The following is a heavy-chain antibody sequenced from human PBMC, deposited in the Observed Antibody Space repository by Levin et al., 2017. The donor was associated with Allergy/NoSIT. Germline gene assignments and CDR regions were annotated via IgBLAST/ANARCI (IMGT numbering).Heavy chain of an antibody. CDR2: IYNDGTT. J-gene: IGHJ4*02. V-gene: IGHV4-39*01. CDR3: TGPGLRYFEH. CDR1: GASISRSSFY. D-gene: IGHD5-12*01. Sequence: SETLSLTCTVSGASISRSSFYWGWIRQPPGKGLEWVGSIYNDGTTYYNPSHKSRVIISVDTSKNQFSLRLNSVTAADTAVYYCTGPGLRYFEHWGLGAPVTVSS.